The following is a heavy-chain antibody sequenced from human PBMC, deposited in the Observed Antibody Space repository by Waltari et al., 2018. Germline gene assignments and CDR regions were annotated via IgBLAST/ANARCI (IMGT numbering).Heavy chain of an antibody. V-gene: IGHV3-48*03. CDR1: GFDFSSYE. CDR2: ISSSGSTI. J-gene: IGHJ5*02. Sequence: EVQLVESGGGLVQLGGSLRLSCVASGFDFSSYEMNWVRQAPGKGLEWVSYISSSGSTIYYADSVKGRFTISRDNARDSLYLQMNSLRVEDTALYYCARDKAAGGPWGQGTLVTVSA. D-gene: IGHD6-13*01. CDR3: ARDKAAGGP.